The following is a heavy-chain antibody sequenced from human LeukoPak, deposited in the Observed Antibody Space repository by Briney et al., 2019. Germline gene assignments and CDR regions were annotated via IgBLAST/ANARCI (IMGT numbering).Heavy chain of an antibody. V-gene: IGHV3-9*01. CDR1: GFTFDNYP. J-gene: IGHJ4*02. D-gene: IGHD3-22*01. CDR2: ICRNSGCL. CDR3: AKEGPSSSGYQPLDS. Sequence: GGFLRLSCAASGFTFDNYPMHWVRQAPGKGPEWVSGICRNSGCLGYADSVKGRFTISRDDAKNSLYLQINSLRAEDTALYYCAKEGPSSSGYQPLDSWGQGTLVTVSS.